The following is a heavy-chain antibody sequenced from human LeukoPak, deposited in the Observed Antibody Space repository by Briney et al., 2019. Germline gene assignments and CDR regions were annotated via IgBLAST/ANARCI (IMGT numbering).Heavy chain of an antibody. CDR3: ARDGLHTAHFDY. CDR1: GFTFSNAW. Sequence: GGSLRLSCAASGFTFSNAWMSWVRQAPGKGLEWVGRIKSKTDGGTTDYAAPVKGRFTISRDNAGNSLYLQMNSLRDEDTAVYYCARDGLHTAHFDYWGQGTLVTVSS. V-gene: IGHV3-15*01. J-gene: IGHJ4*02. CDR2: IKSKTDGGTT. D-gene: IGHD5-18*01.